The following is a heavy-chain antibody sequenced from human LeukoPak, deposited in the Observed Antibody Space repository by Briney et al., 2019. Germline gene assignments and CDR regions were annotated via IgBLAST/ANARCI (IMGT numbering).Heavy chain of an antibody. CDR2: INHSGST. CDR3: ARGHDYGNY. CDR1: GGSFSGYY. D-gene: IGHD4-17*01. Sequence: SETLSLTCAVYGGSFSGYYWSWIRQRPGKGLEWIGEINHSGSTNYNPSLKSRVTISVDTSKNQFSLKLSSVTAADTAVYYCARGHDYGNYWGQGTLVTVSS. J-gene: IGHJ4*02. V-gene: IGHV4-34*01.